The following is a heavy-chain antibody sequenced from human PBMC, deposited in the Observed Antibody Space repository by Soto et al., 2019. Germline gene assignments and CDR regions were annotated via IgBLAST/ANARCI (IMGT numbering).Heavy chain of an antibody. V-gene: IGHV1-18*01. CDR2: ISVYNGNT. D-gene: IGHD3-10*01. CDR1: GYTFTSYG. CDR3: ARSGRPGYYYYIMDV. Sequence: QVQLVQSGAEVKDPGAPVKVSCKASGYTFTSYGVSWVRQAPGQGLEWMGWISVYNGNTKYAQKLQGRVTMTTDTSTSTAYMELRGLRSDDTAVYYCARSGRPGYYYYIMDVWGQGTTVTVSS. J-gene: IGHJ6*02.